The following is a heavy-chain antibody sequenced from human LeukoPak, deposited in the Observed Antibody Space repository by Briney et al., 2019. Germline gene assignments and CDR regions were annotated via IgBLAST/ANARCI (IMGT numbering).Heavy chain of an antibody. V-gene: IGHV1-69*13. Sequence: SVKVSCKASGGTFSSYAISWVRQAPGQGLEWMGGIIPIFGTANYAQKFQGRVTITADESTSTAYMELSSLRSEDTAVYYCARPSPRSTSWHYDAFDIWGQGTMVTVS. CDR3: ARPSPRSTSWHYDAFDI. CDR2: IIPIFGTA. D-gene: IGHD2-2*01. CDR1: GGTFSSYA. J-gene: IGHJ3*02.